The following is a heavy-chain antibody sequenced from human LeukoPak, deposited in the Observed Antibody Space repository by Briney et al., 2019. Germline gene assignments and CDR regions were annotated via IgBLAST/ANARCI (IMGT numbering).Heavy chain of an antibody. CDR3: ARGRLGGGSSSWYFVDP. Sequence: ASVKVSCKASGYTFTSYYMHWVRQAPGQGLEWMGIINPSGGSTSYAQKFQGRVTMTRDTSTSTVYMELSSLRSEDTAVYYCARGRLGGGSSSWYFVDPWGQGTLVTVSS. J-gene: IGHJ5*02. CDR1: GYTFTSYY. CDR2: INPSGGST. D-gene: IGHD6-13*01. V-gene: IGHV1-46*01.